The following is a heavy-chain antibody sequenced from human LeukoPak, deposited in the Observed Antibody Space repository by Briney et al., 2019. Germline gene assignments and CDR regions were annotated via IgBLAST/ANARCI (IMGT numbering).Heavy chain of an antibody. V-gene: IGHV6-1*01. CDR3: ARADTMIVGDWSYILDV. CDR1: GDSVSSIIAT. CDR2: TYYGSKWHN. D-gene: IGHD3-22*01. J-gene: IGHJ6*02. Sequence: SQTLSLTCAISGDSVSSIIATWNWIRQSPSRGLEWLGRTYYGSKWHNDYALSVKSRITINPDTSKNQFSLQLKTVTPEDTAVYHCARADTMIVGDWSYILDVWGQGTTVTVSS.